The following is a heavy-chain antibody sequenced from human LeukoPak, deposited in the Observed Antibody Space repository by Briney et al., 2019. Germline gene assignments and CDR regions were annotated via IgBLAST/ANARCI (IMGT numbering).Heavy chain of an antibody. Sequence: ASVKVSCKASGYTFIVHYIRWVRQAPGQGLEWMGWVNPSSGGTNYAQKFQDRVTMIRDTSINTAYMELSSLRSDDTAVYYCARTRTGKPDFWGQGTLVTVSS. J-gene: IGHJ4*02. D-gene: IGHD1-14*01. CDR3: ARTRTGKPDF. V-gene: IGHV1-2*02. CDR1: GYTFIVHY. CDR2: VNPSSGGT.